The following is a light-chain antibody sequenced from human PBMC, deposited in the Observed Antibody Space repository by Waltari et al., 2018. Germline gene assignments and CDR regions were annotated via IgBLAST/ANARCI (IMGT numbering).Light chain of an antibody. CDR2: DVS. V-gene: IGKV1-33*01. CDR1: QDIKAY. Sequence: DVQITQSPSSLSVSVRDRLTITCQASQDIKAYLNWYQQKSGNAPKVVIYDVSHLATGVPSRLSGTGYGTQFTLTISSLQPEDIATYYCQQYEDESTFGGGTKVEVK. CDR3: QQYEDEST. J-gene: IGKJ4*01.